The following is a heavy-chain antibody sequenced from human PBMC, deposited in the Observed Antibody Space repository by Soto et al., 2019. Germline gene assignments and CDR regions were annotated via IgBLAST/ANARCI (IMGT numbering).Heavy chain of an antibody. Sequence: GSLRLSCAASGFTFSSYSMNWVRQAPGKGLEWASSISSSSSYIYYADSVKGRFTISRDNAKNSLYLQMNSLRAEDTAVYYCARAGEYSSSSFDYWGQGTLVTVSS. CDR1: GFTFSSYS. D-gene: IGHD6-6*01. CDR2: ISSSSSYI. CDR3: ARAGEYSSSSFDY. J-gene: IGHJ4*02. V-gene: IGHV3-21*01.